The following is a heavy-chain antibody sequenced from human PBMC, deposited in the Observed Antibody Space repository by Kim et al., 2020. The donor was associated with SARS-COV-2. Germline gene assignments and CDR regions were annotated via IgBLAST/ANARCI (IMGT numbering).Heavy chain of an antibody. D-gene: IGHD3-22*01. J-gene: IGHJ4*02. CDR2: ISGGGGSS. Sequence: GGSLRLSCAASGFTFSSYAMSWVRQAPGQGLEWVSAISGGGGSSYYADSVKGRFTISRDISKNSLYLQMNSLRAEDTAVYYCVKEEYYDSSGYFPRWGQGTLVTVSS. CDR3: VKEEYYDSSGYFPR. CDR1: GFTFSSYA. V-gene: IGHV3-23*01.